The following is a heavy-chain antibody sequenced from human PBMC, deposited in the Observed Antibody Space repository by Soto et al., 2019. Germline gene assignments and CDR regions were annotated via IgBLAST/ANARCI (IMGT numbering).Heavy chain of an antibody. CDR2: ISNNGDTA. J-gene: IGHJ4*02. V-gene: IGHV3-23*01. CDR3: AKSRVFIGAIVTLLDS. D-gene: IGHD3-16*02. CDR1: GFTFSSYA. Sequence: EVQLLDSGGGLVQPGGSLTLSCATSGFTFSSYAMVWVRQAAEKGLEWVASISNNGDTAYYADSVKGRFTISRGNSENTLYLHMNGLRADDTALYFCAKSRVFIGAIVTLLDSWGQGTQVTVSS.